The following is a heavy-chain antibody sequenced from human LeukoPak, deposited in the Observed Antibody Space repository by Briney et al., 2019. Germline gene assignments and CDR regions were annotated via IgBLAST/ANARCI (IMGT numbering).Heavy chain of an antibody. V-gene: IGHV3-7*03. J-gene: IGHJ4*02. CDR1: GFTFTNYW. Sequence: GGSLRLSCAASGFTFTNYWMSWVRQAPGTGLEWVANIKQDGNEKYYVDSVKGRFTISRDNSKNTLYLQMNSLRAEDTAVYYCARRAGAYSHPYDYWGQGTLVTVSS. CDR2: IKQDGNEK. D-gene: IGHD4/OR15-4a*01. CDR3: ARRAGAYSHPYDY.